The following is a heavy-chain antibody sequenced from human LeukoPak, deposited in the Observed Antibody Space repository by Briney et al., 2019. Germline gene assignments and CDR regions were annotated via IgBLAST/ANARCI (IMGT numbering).Heavy chain of an antibody. Sequence: SETLSLTCAVYGGSFSGYYWSWIRQPPGKGLEGIGEINHSGSTNYNPSLKSRVTISVDTSKKQFSLKLSSVTDADTAVYYCAVTYYYDSSGYYAPHFYMDVWGKGTTVTVSS. CDR1: GGSFSGYY. D-gene: IGHD3-22*01. CDR2: INHSGST. CDR3: AVTYYYDSSGYYAPHFYMDV. J-gene: IGHJ6*03. V-gene: IGHV4-34*01.